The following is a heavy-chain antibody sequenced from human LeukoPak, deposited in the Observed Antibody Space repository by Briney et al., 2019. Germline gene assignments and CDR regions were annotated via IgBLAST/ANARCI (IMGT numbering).Heavy chain of an antibody. J-gene: IGHJ2*01. CDR1: GFTFSNYW. CDR2: INTDGSTT. Sequence: AGGSLRLSCAVSGFTFSNYWMHWVRQVAGKGLVWVSRINTDGSTTNYADSVKGRFTISRDNAKNTLYLQMNSLRAEDTAVYYCAKSPLGIWGRGTLVTVSS. D-gene: IGHD1-26*01. V-gene: IGHV3-74*01. CDR3: AKSPLGI.